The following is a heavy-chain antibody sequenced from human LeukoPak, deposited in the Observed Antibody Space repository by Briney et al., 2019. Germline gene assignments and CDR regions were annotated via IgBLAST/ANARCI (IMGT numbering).Heavy chain of an antibody. CDR1: GYTLTELS. J-gene: IGHJ4*02. V-gene: IGHV1-24*01. CDR3: ATVPEYYYDSSGFYGPFDY. CDR2: FDPKDGET. Sequence: ASVKVSCKVSGYTLTELSMHWVRQAPGKGLEWMGGFDPKDGETIYAQKFQGRVTMTEDTSTDTAYMELSSLRSEDTAVYYCATVPEYYYDSSGFYGPFDYWGQGTLVTVSS. D-gene: IGHD3-22*01.